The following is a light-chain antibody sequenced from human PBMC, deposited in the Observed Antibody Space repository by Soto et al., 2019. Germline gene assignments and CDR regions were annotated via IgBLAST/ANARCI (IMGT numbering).Light chain of an antibody. CDR1: QGISSW. CDR2: KAS. J-gene: IGKJ4*01. V-gene: IGKV1-12*01. CDR3: HQASSFPLT. Sequence: SQGISSWLSWYQQKPGTAPTLLVYKASTLQDGVPSRFSGSGSGTDFTLTINSLQPEDFGTYYCHQASSFPLTFGGGTKVDIK.